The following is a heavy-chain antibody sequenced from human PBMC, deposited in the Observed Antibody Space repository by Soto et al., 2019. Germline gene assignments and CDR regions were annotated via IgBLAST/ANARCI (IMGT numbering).Heavy chain of an antibody. CDR2: IYYSGST. V-gene: IGHV4-39*01. Sequence: SETLSLTCTVSGGSISTSSYYWGWIRQTPGKGLEWIGSIYYSGSTYYNPSLKTRVTISVDTSTNQFTRKLSSVAAADTAVYYCARRAEGDVDTAMTYFDYWGQGTLVTVSS. CDR3: ARRAEGDVDTAMTYFDY. CDR1: GGSISTSSYY. D-gene: IGHD5-18*01. J-gene: IGHJ4*02.